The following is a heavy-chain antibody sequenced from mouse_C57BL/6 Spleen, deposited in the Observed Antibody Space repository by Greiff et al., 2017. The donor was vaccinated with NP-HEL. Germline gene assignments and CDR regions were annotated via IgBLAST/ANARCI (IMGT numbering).Heavy chain of an antibody. V-gene: IGHV1-9*01. D-gene: IGHD1-1*01. Sequence: VQLQQSGAELMKPGASVKLSCKATGYTFTGYWIAWVKQRPGHGLEWIGEILPGGGSTNYNEKFKGKATFTADTSSNTAYMQLSSLTTEDSAIYYCARKRTVVDTRYFDDWGTGTTVTVSS. J-gene: IGHJ1*03. CDR1: GYTFTGYW. CDR2: ILPGGGST. CDR3: ARKRTVVDTRYFDD.